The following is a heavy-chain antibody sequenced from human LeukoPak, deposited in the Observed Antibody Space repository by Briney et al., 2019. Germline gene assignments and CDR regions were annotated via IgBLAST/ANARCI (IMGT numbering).Heavy chain of an antibody. D-gene: IGHD2-15*01. CDR3: ARDLDGGDY. CDR2: IKQDGSEK. CDR1: GFTFSNYW. V-gene: IGHV3-7*01. Sequence: GGSLRLSCAASGFTFSNYWMSWVRQAPGKGLEWVANIKQDGSEKYYVDSVKGRFTISRDNAKNSLYLQVNSLRAEDTAAYYCARDLDGGDYWGQGTLVTVSS. J-gene: IGHJ4*02.